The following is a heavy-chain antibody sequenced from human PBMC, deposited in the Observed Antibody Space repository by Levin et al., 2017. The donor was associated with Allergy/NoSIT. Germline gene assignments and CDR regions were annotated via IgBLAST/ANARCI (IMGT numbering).Heavy chain of an antibody. CDR2: ITHSGST. D-gene: IGHD2-2*01. J-gene: IGHJ5*02. V-gene: IGHV4-34*01. CDR1: GGSFRGYY. Sequence: SETLSLTCAIYGGSFRGYYWSWIRQPPGKGLEWIGEITHSGSTNYNPSLKSRVTISIDTSKNQFSLKLRSVTAADKAVYYCENSGRHYCRKTSCDWLPSWFDPWGQGALVTVSS. CDR3: ENSGRHYCRKTSCDWLPSWFDP.